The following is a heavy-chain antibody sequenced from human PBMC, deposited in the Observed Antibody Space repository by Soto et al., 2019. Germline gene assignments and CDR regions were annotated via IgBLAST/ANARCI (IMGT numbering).Heavy chain of an antibody. CDR1: GFTFSSYA. J-gene: IGHJ5*02. V-gene: IGHV3-23*01. CDR3: ARDHPGIAVAGTMYWFDP. CDR2: ISGSGGST. D-gene: IGHD6-19*01. Sequence: GGSLRLSCAASGFTFSSYAMSWVRQAPGKGLEWVSAISGSGGSTYYADSVKGRFTISRDNSKNTLYLQMNSLRAEDTAVYYCARDHPGIAVAGTMYWFDPWGQGTLVTVSS.